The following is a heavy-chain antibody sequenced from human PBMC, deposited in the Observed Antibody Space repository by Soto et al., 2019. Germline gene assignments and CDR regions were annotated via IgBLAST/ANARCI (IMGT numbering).Heavy chain of an antibody. D-gene: IGHD3-10*01. CDR2: VHHSWGS. CDR3: ARQGFGPLHGLVDV. Sequence: QVQLQESGPGLVKPSETLSLSCTVSGGSINSYYWSWIRQSPGKRMEWIGYVHHSWGSSYNPSLQSLVAISLDTSKSQFSLKVTSVTATDTAVYYCARQGFGPLHGLVDVWGQGTTVTVSS. V-gene: IGHV4-59*08. CDR1: GGSINSYY. J-gene: IGHJ6*02.